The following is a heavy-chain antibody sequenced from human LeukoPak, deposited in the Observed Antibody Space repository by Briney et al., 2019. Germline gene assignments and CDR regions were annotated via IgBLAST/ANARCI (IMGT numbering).Heavy chain of an antibody. Sequence: ASVKVSCKVSGYTLTELSMHWVRQAPGKGLEWMGGFDPEDGETIYAQKFQGRVTITADKSTSTAYMELSSLRSEDTAVYYCARGGGYRAYDAF. V-gene: IGHV1-24*01. D-gene: IGHD6-13*01. CDR2: FDPEDGET. J-gene: IGHJ3*01. CDR3: ARGGGYRAYDAF. CDR1: GYTLTELS.